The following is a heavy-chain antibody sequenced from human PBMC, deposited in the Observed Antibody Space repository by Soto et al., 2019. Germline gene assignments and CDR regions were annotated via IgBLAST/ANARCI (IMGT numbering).Heavy chain of an antibody. V-gene: IGHV3-30*18. Sequence: QVELIQSGGGEVQPGRSLRLSCEASGFIFTNYGMHWVRQAPGKGLEWVAVVSYDGSKEYYADSVKGRFTISRDNSKNMVYLQMSSLRVEDTAVYCCANILRSLPWAADGFDGWGQGTMVTVSS. D-gene: IGHD3-9*01. CDR1: GFIFTNYG. CDR3: ANILRSLPWAADGFDG. CDR2: VSYDGSKE. J-gene: IGHJ3*01.